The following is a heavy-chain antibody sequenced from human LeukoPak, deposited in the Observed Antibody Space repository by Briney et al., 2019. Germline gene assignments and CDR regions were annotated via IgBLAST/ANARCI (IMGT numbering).Heavy chain of an antibody. D-gene: IGHD1-1*01. CDR1: GGSVSSGSYY. J-gene: IGHJ3*02. V-gene: IGHV4-61*01. CDR3: ASVYNTPASLYGAFDI. Sequence: KSSETLSLTCTVSGGSVSSGSYYWSWIRQPPGKGLEWIGYIYYSGSTNYNPSLKSRVTISVDTSKNQFSLKLSSVTAANTAVYYCASVYNTPASLYGAFDIWGQGTMVTVSS. CDR2: IYYSGST.